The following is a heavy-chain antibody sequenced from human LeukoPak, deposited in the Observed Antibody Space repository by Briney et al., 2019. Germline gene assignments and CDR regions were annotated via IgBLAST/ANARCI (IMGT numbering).Heavy chain of an antibody. CDR2: ISSGSNII. V-gene: IGHV3-48*01. CDR3: ARRVGATYYFDW. Sequence: VGSLRLSCAASGFTFITYSMNWVRQAPGKGLEWISYISSGSNIIYYADSVKGLFTFSRDNARNSLFLQMNSLGGEDTAVYYCARRVGATYYFDWWGQGTLVTVSS. CDR1: GFTFITYS. J-gene: IGHJ4*02. D-gene: IGHD1-26*01.